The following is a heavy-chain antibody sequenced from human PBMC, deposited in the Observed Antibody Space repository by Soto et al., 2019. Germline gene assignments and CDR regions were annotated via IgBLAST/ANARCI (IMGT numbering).Heavy chain of an antibody. CDR3: ARSDFWSGYYTDY. V-gene: IGHV4-30-4*08. CDR2: VYYTGNT. J-gene: IGHJ4*02. D-gene: IGHD3-3*01. Sequence: QVQLQESGPGLVKPSQTLSLTCTVSGGSISSGDYHWSWIRQPPGKGLEWIGFVYYTGNTYYNPSLKSRVTISVDTSKNQFSLELRSVTAADTAVYYCARSDFWSGYYTDYWGQGTLVTVSS. CDR1: GGSISSGDYH.